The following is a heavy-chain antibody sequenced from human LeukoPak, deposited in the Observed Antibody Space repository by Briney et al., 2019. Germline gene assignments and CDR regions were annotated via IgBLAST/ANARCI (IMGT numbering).Heavy chain of an antibody. CDR2: ISYDGSNK. Sequence: GGSLRLSCAASEFTFSSYGMHGVRQAPGKGLEWVAVISYDGSNKYYADSVKGRFTISRDNSKNTLYLQMNSLRAEDKVVYYCARAYDIVTGCLYDWGEGTLVTVSS. V-gene: IGHV3-30*03. J-gene: IGHJ4*02. CDR1: EFTFSSYG. CDR3: ARAYDIVTGCLYD. D-gene: IGHD3-9*01.